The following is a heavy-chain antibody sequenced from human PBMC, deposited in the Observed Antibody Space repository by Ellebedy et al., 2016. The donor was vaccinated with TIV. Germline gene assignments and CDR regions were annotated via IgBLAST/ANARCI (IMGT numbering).Heavy chain of an antibody. V-gene: IGHV3-23*01. D-gene: IGHD6-13*01. CDR3: ATPYSSSYYYYYGMDV. CDR2: ISGSGGST. J-gene: IGHJ6*02. Sequence: PGGSLRLSCAASGFTFSSYAMSRVRQAPGKGLEWVSAISGSGGSTYYADPVKGRFTISRDNSKNTLYLQMNSLRAEDTAVYYCATPYSSSYYYYYGMDVWGQGTTVTVSS. CDR1: GFTFSSYA.